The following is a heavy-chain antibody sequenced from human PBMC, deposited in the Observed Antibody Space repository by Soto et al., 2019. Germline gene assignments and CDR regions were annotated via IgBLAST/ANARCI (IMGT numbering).Heavy chain of an antibody. J-gene: IGHJ6*02. V-gene: IGHV1-69*12. CDR3: ARAGVGSSSWSRYGMDV. CDR2: IIPIFGTA. CDR1: GGTFSSYA. D-gene: IGHD6-13*01. Sequence: QVQLVQSGAEVKKPGSSVKVSCKASGGTFSSYAISWVRQAPGQGLEWMGGIIPIFGTATYAQKFQGRVTMTADESTSTDNMELSSLRSEDTAVYYCARAGVGSSSWSRYGMDVWGQGTTVTVSS.